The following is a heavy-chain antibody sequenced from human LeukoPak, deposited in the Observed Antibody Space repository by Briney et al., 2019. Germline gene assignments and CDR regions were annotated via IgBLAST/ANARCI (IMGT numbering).Heavy chain of an antibody. CDR3: ARVRATGAFDI. V-gene: IGHV4-34*01. Sequence: PSETLSLTCAVYGGSFSGYYWTWIRQPPGKGLEWIGEINHSGSTNYNPSLKSRVTISVGTSKNQFSLKLSSVTAADTAVYYCARVRATGAFDIWGQGTMVTVSS. D-gene: IGHD1-26*01. CDR2: INHSGST. CDR1: GGSFSGYY. J-gene: IGHJ3*02.